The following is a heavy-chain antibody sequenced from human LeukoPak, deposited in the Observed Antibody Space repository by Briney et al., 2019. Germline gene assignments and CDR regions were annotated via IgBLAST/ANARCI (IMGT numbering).Heavy chain of an antibody. Sequence: GGSLRLSCAASGFPFSRYAIHWVRQAPGQGLEWVAVISYDGSNKYYADSVKGQFTISRDNSKNTLYLQMNSLRAEDTAVYYCTRVVGSSGWYRGPLDYWGPGPLVTVSS. CDR1: GFPFSRYA. CDR2: ISYDGSNK. CDR3: TRVVGSSGWYRGPLDY. J-gene: IGHJ4*02. D-gene: IGHD6-19*01. V-gene: IGHV3-30-3*01.